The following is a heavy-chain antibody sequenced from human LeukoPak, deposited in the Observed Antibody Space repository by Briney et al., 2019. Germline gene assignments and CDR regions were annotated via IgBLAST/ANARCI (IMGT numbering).Heavy chain of an antibody. CDR1: GGSISSGDYY. V-gene: IGHV4-30-4*01. D-gene: IGHD3-10*01. J-gene: IGHJ5*02. CDR3: ARVLGRYYYGSGPPGFDP. Sequence: SQTLSLTCTVSGGSISSGDYYWSWIRQPPGKGLEWIGYIYYSGSTYYNPSLKSRVAISVDTSKNQLSLKLSSVTAADTAVYYCARVLGRYYYGSGPPGFDPWGQGTLVTVSS. CDR2: IYYSGST.